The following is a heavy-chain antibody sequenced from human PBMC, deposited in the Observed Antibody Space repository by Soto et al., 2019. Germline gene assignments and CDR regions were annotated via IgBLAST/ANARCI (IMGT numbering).Heavy chain of an antibody. CDR1: GYTFTSYG. CDR3: ARYEVETHEIPENDY. D-gene: IGHD2-2*01. V-gene: IGHV1-18*01. J-gene: IGHJ4*02. CDR2: ISAYNGNT. Sequence: ASVKVSCKASGYTFTSYGISWVRQAPGQGLEWMGWISAYNGNTNYAQKLQGRVTMTTDTSTSTAYMELRSLRSDDTAVYYCARYEVETHEIPENDYWGQGTLVTVSS.